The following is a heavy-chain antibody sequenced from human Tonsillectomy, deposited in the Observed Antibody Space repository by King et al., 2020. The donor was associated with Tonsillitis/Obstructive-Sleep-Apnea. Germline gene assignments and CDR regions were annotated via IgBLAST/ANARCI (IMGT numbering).Heavy chain of an antibody. CDR3: AHIDSSSWEFAFDI. D-gene: IGHD6-13*01. Sequence: ITLQESGPTLVKPTQTLTLTCTFSGFSLSTSGVGVGWIRQPPGQALEWLALIYWDDDKRYSPSLKSRLTITKDTSKNQVVLTMTNMDPVDTATYYCAHIDSSSWEFAFDIWGQGTMVTVSS. CDR1: GFSLSTSGVG. CDR2: IYWDDDK. V-gene: IGHV2-5*02. J-gene: IGHJ3*02.